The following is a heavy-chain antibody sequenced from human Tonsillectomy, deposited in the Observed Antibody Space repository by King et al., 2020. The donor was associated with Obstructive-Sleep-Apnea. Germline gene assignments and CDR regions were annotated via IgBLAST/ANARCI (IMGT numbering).Heavy chain of an antibody. D-gene: IGHD3-22*01. CDR1: GFTFDDYA. V-gene: IGHV3-9*01. CDR2: ISWNSGSI. Sequence: VQLVESGGGLVQPGRSLRLSCAASGFTFDDYAMHWVRQAPGKGLEWVSGISWNSGSIGYADSVKGRFTISRDNAKNSLYQQMNSLRAEDTALYYCAKDIQYYDSSGYYYGRLFDYWGQGTLVTVSS. CDR3: AKDIQYYDSSGYYYGRLFDY. J-gene: IGHJ4*02.